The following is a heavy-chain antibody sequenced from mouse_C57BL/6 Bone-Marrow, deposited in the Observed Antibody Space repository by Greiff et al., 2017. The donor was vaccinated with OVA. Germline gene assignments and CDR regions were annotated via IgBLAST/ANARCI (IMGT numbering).Heavy chain of an antibody. J-gene: IGHJ4*01. CDR3: AREGAYYYAMDY. CDR2: IDPSDSYT. CDR1: GYTFTSYW. V-gene: IGHV1-69*01. Sequence: VQLQQPGAELVMPGASVKLSCKASGYTFTSYWMHWVKQRPGQGLEWIGEIDPSDSYTNYNQKFKGKSTLTVDKSSRTAYMQLSSLTSEDSAVYYCAREGAYYYAMDYWGQGTSVTVSS.